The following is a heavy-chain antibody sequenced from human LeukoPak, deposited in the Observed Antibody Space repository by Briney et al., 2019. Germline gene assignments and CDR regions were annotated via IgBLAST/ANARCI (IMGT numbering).Heavy chain of an antibody. CDR3: ARDRMGGSFDY. CDR2: ISSDSSTI. D-gene: IGHD2-15*01. V-gene: IGHV3-48*01. J-gene: IGHJ4*02. Sequence: HSGGSLRLSCAASGFTLSSYSMNWVRQAPGKGLEWVSYISSDSSTIYYTDSVKGRFTISRDNARNSLFLQMNSLRAEDTAVYYCARDRMGGSFDYWGQGTLVTVSS. CDR1: GFTLSSYS.